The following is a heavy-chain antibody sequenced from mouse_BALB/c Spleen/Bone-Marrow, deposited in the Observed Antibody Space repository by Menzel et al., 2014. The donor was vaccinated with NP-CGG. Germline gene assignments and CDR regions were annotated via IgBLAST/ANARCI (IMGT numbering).Heavy chain of an antibody. CDR3: ARGLRAY. Sequence: LVESGAELVRPGSSVKISCKASGYAFSTYWMNWAKRRPGQGLEWIGQIYPGDGDTNYNGKFKGKATLTADKSSSTAYMQLSSLTSEDSAIYFCARGLRAYWGQGTLVTVSA. V-gene: IGHV1-80*01. CDR2: IYPGDGDT. CDR1: GYAFSTYW. J-gene: IGHJ3*01.